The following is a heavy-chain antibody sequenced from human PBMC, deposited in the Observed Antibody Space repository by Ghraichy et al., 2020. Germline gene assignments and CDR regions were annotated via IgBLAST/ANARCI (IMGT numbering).Heavy chain of an antibody. CDR1: GFTFSSYG. CDR2: IWYDGSNK. Sequence: GGSLRLSCAASGFTFSSYGMHWVRQAPGKGLEWVAVIWYDGSNKYYADSVKGRFTISRDNSKNTLYLQMNSLRAEDTAVYYCARGMVRNQRYYYYGMDVWGQGTTVTVSS. CDR3: ARGMVRNQRYYYYGMDV. D-gene: IGHD1-14*01. J-gene: IGHJ6*02. V-gene: IGHV3-33*01.